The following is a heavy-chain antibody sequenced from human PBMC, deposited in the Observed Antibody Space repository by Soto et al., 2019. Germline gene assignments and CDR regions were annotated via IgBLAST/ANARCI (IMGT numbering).Heavy chain of an antibody. CDR3: ARDDAFDNENGFDM. J-gene: IGHJ3*02. D-gene: IGHD3-3*02. CDR2: IVSDGSAI. CDR1: GFPFSFYG. Sequence: PGGSLRVSCAVSGFPFSFYGFHWVRQSPGKGLEWLGVIVSDGSAIYHADSLEGRFFISRDNSKDILYLQMNSLRVEDTAVYYCARDDAFDNENGFDMWGQGTMVTVSS. V-gene: IGHV3-33*01.